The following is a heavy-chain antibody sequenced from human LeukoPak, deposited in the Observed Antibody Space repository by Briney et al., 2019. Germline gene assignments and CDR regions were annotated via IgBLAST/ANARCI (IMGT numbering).Heavy chain of an antibody. J-gene: IGHJ3*02. D-gene: IGHD3-16*01. CDR2: ISGSGTTI. Sequence: GGSLRLSCTASGFTFSNYPINFVRQAPGKGLDWVSAISGSGTTIYYADAVRGRFTISRDNSKNTVYLQMNGLRAEDTALYYCVTKLYVSHHTHAFDIWGQGTMVTVSP. CDR1: GFTFSNYP. CDR3: VTKLYVSHHTHAFDI. V-gene: IGHV3-23*01.